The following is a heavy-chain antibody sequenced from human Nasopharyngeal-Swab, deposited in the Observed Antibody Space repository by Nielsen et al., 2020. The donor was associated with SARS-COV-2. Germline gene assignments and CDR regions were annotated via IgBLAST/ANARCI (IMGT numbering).Heavy chain of an antibody. CDR2: ISSSSSYI. CDR1: GFTFSSYS. CDR3: AREVGSSWYYCDY. D-gene: IGHD6-13*01. Sequence: ESLKISCAASGFTFSSYSMNWVRQAPGKGLEWVSSISSSSSYIYYADSVKGRFTISRHNAKNSLYLQMNSLRAEDTAVYYCAREVGSSWYYCDYWGQGTLVTVSS. J-gene: IGHJ4*02. V-gene: IGHV3-21*01.